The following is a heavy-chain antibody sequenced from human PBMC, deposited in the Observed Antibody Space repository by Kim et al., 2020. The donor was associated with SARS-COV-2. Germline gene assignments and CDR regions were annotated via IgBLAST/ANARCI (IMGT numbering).Heavy chain of an antibody. CDR3: ANDMRPTYDFWRGYYTSRARKCYLYMDV. CDR2: ISGDGCST. D-gene: IGHD3-3*01. Sequence: GGSLRLSCAASGFTFDDYAMHWVRQAPGKGLEWVSLISGDGCSTYYADSVKGRFTISRDNSKNSLYLQLNSLRTEDTALYYCANDMRPTYDFWRGYYTSRARKCYLYMDVWGKGTTVTVSS. J-gene: IGHJ6*03. CDR1: GFTFDDYA. V-gene: IGHV3-43*02.